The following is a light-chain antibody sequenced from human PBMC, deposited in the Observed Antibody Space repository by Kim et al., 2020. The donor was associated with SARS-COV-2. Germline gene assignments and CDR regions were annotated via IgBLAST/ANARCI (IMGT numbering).Light chain of an antibody. CDR3: QQYGSSPLT. CDR1: QSVSSSY. Sequence: EIVLTQSPGTLSLSPGERATLSCRASQSVSSSYLAWYQQKPGQPPRLLIYGASSRATGIPDRFSGSGSGTDFTLTINRLEPEDFAVYSCQQYGSSPLTFGGGTKVEI. V-gene: IGKV3-20*01. CDR2: GAS. J-gene: IGKJ4*01.